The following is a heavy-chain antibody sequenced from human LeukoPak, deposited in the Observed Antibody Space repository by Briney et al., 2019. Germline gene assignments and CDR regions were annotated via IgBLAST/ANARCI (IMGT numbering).Heavy chain of an antibody. CDR2: INPNTGGT. CDR1: GYTFTGYY. V-gene: IGHV1-2*02. D-gene: IGHD6-19*01. CDR3: ARGPEAAVAGTQEGLDY. J-gene: IGHJ4*02. Sequence: EASVKVSCKASGYTFTGYYMHWVRQAPGQGLEWMGWINPNTGGTNYAQKFQDRVTMTRDTSISTAYMELSRLRSDDTAMYYCARGPEAAVAGTQEGLDYWGQGTLVTVSS.